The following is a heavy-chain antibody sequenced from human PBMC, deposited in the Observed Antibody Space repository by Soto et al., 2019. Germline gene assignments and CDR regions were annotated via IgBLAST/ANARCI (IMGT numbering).Heavy chain of an antibody. J-gene: IGHJ6*02. CDR1: GFTFGDYA. Sequence: GGSLRLSCTASGFTFGDYAMSWFRQAPGKGLEWVGFIRSKAYGGTTEYAASVKGRFTISRDDSKSIAYLQMNSLKTEDTAVYYCNCGGFGELLPGDYYYGMDVWGQGTTVTVSS. CDR2: IRSKAYGGTT. CDR3: NCGGFGELLPGDYYYGMDV. D-gene: IGHD3-10*01. V-gene: IGHV3-49*03.